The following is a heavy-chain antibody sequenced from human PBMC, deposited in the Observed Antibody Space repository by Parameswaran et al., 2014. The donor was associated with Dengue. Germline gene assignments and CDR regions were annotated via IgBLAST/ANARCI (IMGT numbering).Heavy chain of an antibody. CDR3: VALWEGEDGVSIPGY. Sequence: VRQAPGKGLEWVAVIWYDGSNKYYADSVKGRFTISRDNSKNTLYLQMNSLRAEDTAVYYCVALWEGEDGVSIPGYWGQGTLVTVSS. D-gene: IGHD1-26*01. V-gene: IGHV3-33*01. CDR2: IWYDGSNK. J-gene: IGHJ4*02.